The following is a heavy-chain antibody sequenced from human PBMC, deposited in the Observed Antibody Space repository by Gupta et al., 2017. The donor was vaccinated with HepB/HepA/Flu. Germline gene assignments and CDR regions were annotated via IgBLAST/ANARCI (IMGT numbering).Heavy chain of an antibody. CDR1: GFSFSSYW. V-gene: IGHV3-7*01. Sequence: EVQLVDSGGGLVQPGGSLSFPCAASGFSFSSYWMSWVRQAPGKGLEWVANINKDGSEKKYADSVKGRFTISRDNAKNSLFLQMNSLRAEETAVYYCASKNTMDGWLDPWGQGTLVTVSS. D-gene: IGHD3-10*01. CDR2: INKDGSEK. CDR3: ASKNTMDGWLDP. J-gene: IGHJ5*02.